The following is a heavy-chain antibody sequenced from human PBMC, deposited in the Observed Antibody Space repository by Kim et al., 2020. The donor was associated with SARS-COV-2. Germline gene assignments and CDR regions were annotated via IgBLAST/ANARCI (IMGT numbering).Heavy chain of an antibody. CDR3: TRSCTVEMVSDY. D-gene: IGHD2-21*01. CDR2: IRSKAYGGTT. V-gene: IGHV3-49*03. Sequence: GGSLRLSCTASGFTFGGYAMSWFRQAPGKGLEWVGFIRSKAYGGTTEYAASVKGRFTISRDDSNSIAYLQMNSLKTEDTAVYYCTRSCTVEMVSDYWGQGTLVTVSS. J-gene: IGHJ4*02. CDR1: GFTFGGYA.